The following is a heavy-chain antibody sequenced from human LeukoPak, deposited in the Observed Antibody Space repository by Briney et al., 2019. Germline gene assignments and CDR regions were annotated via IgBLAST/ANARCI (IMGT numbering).Heavy chain of an antibody. J-gene: IGHJ5*02. V-gene: IGHV4-4*07. CDR2: IYTSGST. Sequence: SETLSLTCTVSGGSISSYYWSWIRQPAGKGLEWIGRIYTSGSTNYNPSLKSRFTMSVDTSKNQFSLKLSSVTAADTAVYYCARGLSIASALNWFDPWGKGTLVTVSS. D-gene: IGHD6-13*01. CDR1: GGSISSYY. CDR3: ARGLSIASALNWFDP.